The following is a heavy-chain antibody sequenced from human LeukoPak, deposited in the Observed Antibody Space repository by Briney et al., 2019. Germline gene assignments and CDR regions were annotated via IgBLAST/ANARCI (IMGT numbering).Heavy chain of an antibody. CDR3: ARGRIAVALTRSAYWYFDL. CDR2: INTNTGNP. D-gene: IGHD6-19*01. V-gene: IGHV7-4-1*02. CDR1: GYTFTSYA. J-gene: IGHJ2*01. Sequence: ASVKVSCKASGYTFTSYAMNWVRQAPGQGLEWMGWINTNTGNPTYAQGFTGRFVFSLDTSVSTAYLQISSLKAEDTAVYYCARGRIAVALTRSAYWYFDLWGRGTLVTVSS.